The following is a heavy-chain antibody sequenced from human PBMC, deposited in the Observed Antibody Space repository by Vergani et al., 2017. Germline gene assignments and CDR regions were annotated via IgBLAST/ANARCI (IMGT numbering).Heavy chain of an antibody. D-gene: IGHD3-10*01. CDR2: INPNSGGT. V-gene: IGHV1-2*02. CDR1: GYTFTGYY. Sequence: QVQLVQSGAEVKKPGASVKVSCKASGYTFTGYYMHWVRQAPGQGLEWMGWINPNSGGTNYAQKFQGRVTMTRDTSISTAYMELSRLRSDDTAVYYCARAHGAIMVRGVIHWIYFSYWGQASLVTVSS. CDR3: ARAHGAIMVRGVIHWIYFSY. J-gene: IGHJ4*02.